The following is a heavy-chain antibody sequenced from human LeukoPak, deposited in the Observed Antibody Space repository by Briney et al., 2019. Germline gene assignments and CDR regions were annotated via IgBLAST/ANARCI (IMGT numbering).Heavy chain of an antibody. CDR1: GGSFSGYY. D-gene: IGHD2-2*01. CDR2: INHSGST. V-gene: IGHV4-34*01. J-gene: IGHJ4*02. CDR3: ARERNYCSSTSCYGFFDY. Sequence: SETLSLTCAVYGGSFSGYYWSWIRQPPGKGLEWIGEINHSGSTNYNPSLKSRATISVDTSKNQFSLKLSSVTAADTAVYYCARERNYCSSTSCYGFFDYWGQGTLVTVSS.